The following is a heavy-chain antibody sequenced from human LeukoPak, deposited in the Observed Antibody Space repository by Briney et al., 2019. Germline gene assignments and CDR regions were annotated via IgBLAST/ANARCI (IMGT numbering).Heavy chain of an antibody. Sequence: GGSLRLSCAASGFTFSSYGMSWVRQAPGKGLEWVSAISGSGGSTYYADSLKGRFTVSRDNSQYTVYLQMNSLRAEDTATYYCTKEHDFWREEGNWFDPWGQGTLVTVSS. CDR3: TKEHDFWREEGNWFDP. V-gene: IGHV3-23*01. CDR2: ISGSGGST. J-gene: IGHJ5*02. D-gene: IGHD3-3*01. CDR1: GFTFSSYG.